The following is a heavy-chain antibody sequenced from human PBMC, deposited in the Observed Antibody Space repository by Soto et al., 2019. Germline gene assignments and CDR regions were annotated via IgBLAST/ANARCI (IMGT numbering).Heavy chain of an antibody. D-gene: IGHD2-2*01. CDR1: GFTFSNSW. J-gene: IGHJ4*02. Sequence: DVQLVESGGGLVQPGGSLRLSCAASGFTFSNSWMHWVRQVSGKGLEWVSRINADGTSTSYADSVKGRFTISRDNAKNTLYLHXNSLRAXXTAXYXXXXXXXXGVGVPRFYFDSWGQGALVTVSS. CDR3: XXXXXXGVGVPRFYFDS. V-gene: IGHV3-74*01. CDR2: INADGTST.